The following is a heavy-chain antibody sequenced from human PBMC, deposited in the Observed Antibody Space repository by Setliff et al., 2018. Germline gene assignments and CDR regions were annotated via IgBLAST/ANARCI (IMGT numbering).Heavy chain of an antibody. CDR1: GGSITVHY. J-gene: IGHJ4*02. V-gene: IGHV4-59*11. D-gene: IGHD6-19*01. CDR2: VHFTGST. CDR3: ARKVEQWLTPHFDY. Sequence: PSETLSLTCVVYGGSITVHYWSWIRQPPGKGLEWIGYVHFTGSTNYNPSLKSRVTMSVDVSKSQCSLRLSSVTAADTAVYYCARKVEQWLTPHFDYWGQGALVTVSS.